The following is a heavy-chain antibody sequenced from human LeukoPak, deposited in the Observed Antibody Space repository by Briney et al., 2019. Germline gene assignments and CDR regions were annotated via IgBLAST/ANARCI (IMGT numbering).Heavy chain of an antibody. V-gene: IGHV4-30-2*01. Sequence: PSETLSLTCAVSGGSISSGGYSWSWIRQPPGKGLEWIGYIYHSGSTYYNPSLKSRVTISVDRSKNQFSLKLSSVTAADTAVYYCARSTYYDFWSGYYGGWFAPWGQGTLVPVSS. CDR2: IYHSGST. CDR1: GGSISSGGYS. D-gene: IGHD3-3*01. CDR3: ARSTYYDFWSGYYGGWFAP. J-gene: IGHJ5*02.